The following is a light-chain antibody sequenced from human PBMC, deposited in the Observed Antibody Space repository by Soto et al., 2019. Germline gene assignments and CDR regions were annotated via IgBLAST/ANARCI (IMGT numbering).Light chain of an antibody. CDR1: SSDVGGYNY. J-gene: IGLJ1*01. CDR2: DVS. Sequence: QSVLTQPASVSRSPGQSITISCTGTSSDVGGYNYVSWYQQHPGKVPKLMIYDVSNRPSGASYRFSGSKSGNTASLTISGLQADDEADYYCSSYTSSSTRVFGTGTKVTVL. V-gene: IGLV2-14*03. CDR3: SSYTSSSTRV.